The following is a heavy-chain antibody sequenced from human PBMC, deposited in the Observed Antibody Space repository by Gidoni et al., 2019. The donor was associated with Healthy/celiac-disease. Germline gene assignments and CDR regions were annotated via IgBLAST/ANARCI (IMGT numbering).Heavy chain of an antibody. J-gene: IGHJ6*02. CDR3: TRLEARGLWYYGMDV. V-gene: IGHV3-49*05. CDR2: IRSKAYGGTT. CDR1: GFTSGAYA. Sequence: ELQLVASGGGLVKPGRSLRFRCTASGFTSGAYAMSWFRQAPGKGLEWVGFIRSKAYGGTTEYAASVKGRFTISRDDSKSIAYLQMNSLKTEDTAVYYCTRLEARGLWYYGMDVWGQGTTVTVSS. D-gene: IGHD3-3*01.